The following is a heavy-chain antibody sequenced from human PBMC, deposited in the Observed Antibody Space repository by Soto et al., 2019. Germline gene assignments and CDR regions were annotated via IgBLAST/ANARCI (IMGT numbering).Heavy chain of an antibody. CDR2: MSYDGNKK. CDR3: AKGLSVIQEWIIDGH. CDR1: GFTLSSYG. V-gene: IGHV3-30*18. Sequence: QEQLVESGGGVVQPGKSLRLSCAVSGFTLSSYGIHWVRQAPGKGLEWVAFMSYDGNKKSYADSVKGRFTISRDNSKNTLYLQMDSLRAEDTAMYYCAKGLSVIQEWIIDGHWGQGTQVTVSS. J-gene: IGHJ4*02. D-gene: IGHD5-18*01.